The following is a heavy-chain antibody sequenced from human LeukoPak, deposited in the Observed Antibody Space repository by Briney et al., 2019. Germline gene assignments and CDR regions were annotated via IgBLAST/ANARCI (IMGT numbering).Heavy chain of an antibody. CDR1: GGSISSGSYY. Sequence: SETLSLTCTVSGGSISSGSYYWSWIRQPAGKGLEWIGRIYTSGSTNYNPSLKSRVTISVDTSKNQFSLKLSSVTAADTAVYYCARDHGGYCSGGSCYHIDYWGQGTLVTVSS. D-gene: IGHD2-15*01. CDR2: IYTSGST. J-gene: IGHJ4*02. V-gene: IGHV4-61*02. CDR3: ARDHGGYCSGGSCYHIDY.